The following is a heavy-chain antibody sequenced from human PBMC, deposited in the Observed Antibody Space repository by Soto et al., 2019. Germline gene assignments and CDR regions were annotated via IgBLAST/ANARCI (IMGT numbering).Heavy chain of an antibody. V-gene: IGHV3-23*01. CDR3: AKEYCSGGSCYGWFDP. CDR2: ISGSGGST. J-gene: IGHJ5*02. CDR1: GFTFSSYA. D-gene: IGHD2-15*01. Sequence: GGSLRLSCAASGFTFSSYAMSWVRQAPGKGLEWVSAISGSGGSTYYADSVKGRFTISRDNSKNTLYLQMNSLRAEDTAVYYCAKEYCSGGSCYGWFDPWGQGTLVTVSS.